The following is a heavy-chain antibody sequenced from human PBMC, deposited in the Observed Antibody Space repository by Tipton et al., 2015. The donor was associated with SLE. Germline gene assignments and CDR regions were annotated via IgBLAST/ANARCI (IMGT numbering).Heavy chain of an antibody. V-gene: IGHV4-39*07. CDR2: IYYSGNT. D-gene: IGHD1-26*01. CDR1: GGSISSSSYY. J-gene: IGHJ4*02. Sequence: TLSLTCTVSGGSISSSSYYWGWIRQPPGKGLEWIGSIYYSGNTYYNPSLKSRVTISVDTSKNQFSLKLSSVTAADTAVYYCARGPLVGARFFDYWGQGTLVTVSS. CDR3: ARGPLVGARFFDY.